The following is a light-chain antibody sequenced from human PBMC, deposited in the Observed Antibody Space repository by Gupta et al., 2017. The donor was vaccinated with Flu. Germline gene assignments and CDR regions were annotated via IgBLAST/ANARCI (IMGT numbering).Light chain of an antibody. Sequence: PGKTATRTCSGNRWGDKYTSWQRQKPGQYPVWFIYQDPKRAAGICERVSGSNSGSTATLTISGTQAMDEADYYCQAGDNSAGVFGGRTRLTVL. CDR3: QAGDNSAGV. CDR2: QDP. J-gene: IGLJ3*02. V-gene: IGLV3-1*01. CDR1: RWGDKY.